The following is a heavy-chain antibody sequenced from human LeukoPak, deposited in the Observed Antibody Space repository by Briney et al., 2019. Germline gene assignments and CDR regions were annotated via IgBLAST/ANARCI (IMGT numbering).Heavy chain of an antibody. Sequence: GGSLRLSCAASGFTFNSYAMNWVRQAPGKGLEWVSVFYTSGRTYYADSVKGRFTISRDNSKNTLYLQMNSLRAEDTAVYYCARGDRAASGFDYWGQGTLVTVST. D-gene: IGHD2-15*01. CDR3: ARGDRAASGFDY. J-gene: IGHJ4*02. V-gene: IGHV3-66*01. CDR2: FYTSGRT. CDR1: GFTFNSYA.